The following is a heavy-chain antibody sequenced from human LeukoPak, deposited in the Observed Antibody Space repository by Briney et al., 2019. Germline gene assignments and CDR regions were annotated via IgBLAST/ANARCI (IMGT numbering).Heavy chain of an antibody. Sequence: PSETLSLTCTVSGGSISSYYWSWIRQPAGKGLEWIGRIYTTGNIQFNPSLKSRVSMSTDKSKYQFFLNLRSVTAADTAVYYCAKGGERFGSGSYNWFDPWGRGILVTVSS. CDR3: AKGGERFGSGSYNWFDP. J-gene: IGHJ5*02. D-gene: IGHD3-10*01. CDR2: IYTTGNI. V-gene: IGHV4-4*07. CDR1: GGSISSYY.